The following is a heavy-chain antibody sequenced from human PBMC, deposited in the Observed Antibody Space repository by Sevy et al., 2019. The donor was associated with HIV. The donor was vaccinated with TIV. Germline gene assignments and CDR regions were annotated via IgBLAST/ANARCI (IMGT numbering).Heavy chain of an antibody. CDR3: ARESIGAVGDFDY. CDR2: IYYSGRT. D-gene: IGHD6-6*01. Sequence: SETLSLTCTVSGGSMNNYFWSWIRQPPGKGLEWIGYIYYSGRTNYNPSLKSRATISVDTSKNQFSLKLTSVTAADTAVYYCARESIGAVGDFDYWGQGTLVTVSS. CDR1: GGSMNNYF. J-gene: IGHJ4*02. V-gene: IGHV4-59*01.